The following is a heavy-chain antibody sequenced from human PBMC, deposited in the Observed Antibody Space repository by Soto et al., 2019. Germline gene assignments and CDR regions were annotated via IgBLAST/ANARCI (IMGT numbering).Heavy chain of an antibody. V-gene: IGHV4-34*01. D-gene: IGHD6-19*01. CDR2: INHSGST. CDR1: GGSFSGYY. J-gene: IGHJ5*02. Sequence: SGTLSLTCAVYGGSFSGYYWSWIRQPPGKGLEWIGEINHSGSTNYNPSLKSRVTISVDTSKNQFSLKLSSVTAADTAVYYCARGRDSSGWYGGWFDPWGQGTLVTVSS. CDR3: ARGRDSSGWYGGWFDP.